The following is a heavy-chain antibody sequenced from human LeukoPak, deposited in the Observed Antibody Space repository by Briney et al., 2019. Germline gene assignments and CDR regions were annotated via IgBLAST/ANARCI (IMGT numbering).Heavy chain of an antibody. Sequence: GGSLRLSCAASGFTFRSYGMHWVRQAPGKGLEWVSAISGSGGSTYYADSVKGRFTISRDNSKNTLYLQMNSLRAEDTAVYYCAKGPHIVVVTAIPSWGQGTMVTVSS. CDR3: AKGPHIVVVTAIPS. J-gene: IGHJ3*01. D-gene: IGHD2-21*02. V-gene: IGHV3-23*01. CDR1: GFTFRSYG. CDR2: ISGSGGST.